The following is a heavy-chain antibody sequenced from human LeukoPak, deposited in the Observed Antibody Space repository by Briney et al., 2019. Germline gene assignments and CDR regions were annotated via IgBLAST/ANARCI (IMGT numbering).Heavy chain of an antibody. Sequence: SETLSLTCTVSGGSISSYYWSWIRQPPGKGLGWIGYIYYSESTNYNPSLKSRVTISVDTSKNQFSLKLSSVTAADTAVYYCARGHNSGYDRGQFDYWGQGTLVTVSS. D-gene: IGHD5-12*01. CDR2: IYYSEST. J-gene: IGHJ4*02. CDR3: ARGHNSGYDRGQFDY. CDR1: GGSISSYY. V-gene: IGHV4-59*01.